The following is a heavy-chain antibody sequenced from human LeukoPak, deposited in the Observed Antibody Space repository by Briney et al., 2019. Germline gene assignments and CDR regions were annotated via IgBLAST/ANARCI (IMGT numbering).Heavy chain of an antibody. CDR1: GYTFTGYY. V-gene: IGHV1-2*04. D-gene: IGHD1-20*01. Sequence: GASVKVSCKASGYTFTGYYMHWVRQAPGQGLEWMGWTNPNSGGTNYAQKFQGWVTMTRDTSISTAYMELSGLRSDDTAVYYCARGAGVITGTTPTDYWGQGTLVTVSS. J-gene: IGHJ4*02. CDR3: ARGAGVITGTTPTDY. CDR2: TNPNSGGT.